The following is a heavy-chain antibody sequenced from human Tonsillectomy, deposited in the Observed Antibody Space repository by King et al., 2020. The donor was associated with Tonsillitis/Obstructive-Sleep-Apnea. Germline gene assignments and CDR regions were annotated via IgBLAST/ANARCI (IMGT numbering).Heavy chain of an antibody. CDR3: ARGFRYTSGWDHLDY. V-gene: IGHV1-3*01. CDR2: INAGNGYT. Sequence: QLVQSGAEVKKPGASVKVSCKASGYTFISYGMHWVRQAPGQRFDWMGWINAGNGYTENSQKFQGRVTITRDTSASTAYMDLSSLESEDTALYYCARGFRYTSGWDHLDYWGQGTPVTVSS. J-gene: IGHJ4*02. D-gene: IGHD6-19*01. CDR1: GYTFISYG.